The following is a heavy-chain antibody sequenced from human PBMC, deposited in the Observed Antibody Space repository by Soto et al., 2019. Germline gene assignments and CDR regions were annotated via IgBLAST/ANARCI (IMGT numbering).Heavy chain of an antibody. V-gene: IGHV1-69*13. J-gene: IGHJ4*02. CDR3: AACHYYDSSGYRPDYYFDY. CDR1: GGTFSSYA. Sequence: ASVKVSCKASGGTFSSYAISWVRQAPGQGLEWMGGIIPIFGTANYAQKFQGRVTITADESTSTAYMELSSLRSEDTAVYYCAACHYYDSSGYRPDYYFDYWGQGTLVTVSS. D-gene: IGHD3-22*01. CDR2: IIPIFGTA.